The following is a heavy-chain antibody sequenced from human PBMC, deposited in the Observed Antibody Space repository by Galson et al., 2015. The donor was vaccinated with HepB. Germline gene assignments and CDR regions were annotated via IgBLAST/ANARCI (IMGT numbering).Heavy chain of an antibody. Sequence: SVKVSCKASGYTFMNYGISWFRQAPGQGPEWMGWISAYNGNTNYAQKLQGRVTMTTDTSTSTGYMEPRSLRSDDTAVYYCARDRYCSSNSCYTAHFDIWGQGTMVTVSS. CDR1: GYTFMNYG. D-gene: IGHD2-2*02. V-gene: IGHV1-18*01. CDR3: ARDRYCSSNSCYTAHFDI. CDR2: ISAYNGNT. J-gene: IGHJ3*02.